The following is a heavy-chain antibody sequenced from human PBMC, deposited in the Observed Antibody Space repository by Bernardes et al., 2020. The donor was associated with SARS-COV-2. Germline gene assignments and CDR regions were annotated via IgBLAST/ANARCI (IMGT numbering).Heavy chain of an antibody. J-gene: IGHJ5*01. CDR2: IDPSDSYS. V-gene: IGHV5-10-1*01. D-gene: IGHD3-10*01. CDR1: GYSFTDYF. Sequence: GESLQISCKASGYSFTDYFITWVRQIPGKGLEWIGRIDPSDSYSNYSPSFQGHVTISADKSISTAYLQWSSLKASDTAIYYCAKIGVIDEFDSWGQGTLVTVSS. CDR3: AKIGVIDEFDS.